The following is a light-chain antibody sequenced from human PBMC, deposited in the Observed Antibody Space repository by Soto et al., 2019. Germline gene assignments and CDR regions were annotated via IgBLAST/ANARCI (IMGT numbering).Light chain of an antibody. V-gene: IGKV1-5*01. CDR1: QSISSW. Sequence: DIQMTQSPSTLSASVGDRVTITCRASQSISSWLAWYQQKPGKAPKLLIYDASILESGVPSRFSGSESGTEFTLTISSLQPDDFATYYCQQSYGTPITFGQGTRLEI. CDR3: QQSYGTPIT. CDR2: DAS. J-gene: IGKJ5*01.